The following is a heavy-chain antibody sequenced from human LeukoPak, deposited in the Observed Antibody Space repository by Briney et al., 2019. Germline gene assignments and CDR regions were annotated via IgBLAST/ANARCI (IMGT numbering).Heavy chain of an antibody. J-gene: IGHJ4*02. Sequence: GGSLRLSCASSGFTFSSYAMSLARQAPGKGVEWVSAISGSGGSTYYADSVKGRFTISRDNSKNTLYLQMNSLRAEDTAVYYCASGSSSWYREFLLDYWGQGTLVTVSS. CDR2: ISGSGGST. D-gene: IGHD6-13*01. CDR1: GFTFSSYA. CDR3: ASGSSSWYREFLLDY. V-gene: IGHV3-23*01.